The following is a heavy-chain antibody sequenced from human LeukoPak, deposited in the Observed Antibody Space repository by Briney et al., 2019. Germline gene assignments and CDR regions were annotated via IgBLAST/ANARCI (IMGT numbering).Heavy chain of an antibody. J-gene: IGHJ6*03. Sequence: PGGSLRLSCAASGFTFDDYAMHWVRQAPGKGLEWVSGISWNSGSIGYADSVKGRFTISRDNSMNTLYLQMNSLRAEDTAVFYCAKDGHKDKDYFYYYMDVWGKGTTVAVSS. V-gene: IGHV3-9*01. CDR1: GFTFDDYA. CDR2: ISWNSGSI. CDR3: AKDGHKDKDYFYYYMDV.